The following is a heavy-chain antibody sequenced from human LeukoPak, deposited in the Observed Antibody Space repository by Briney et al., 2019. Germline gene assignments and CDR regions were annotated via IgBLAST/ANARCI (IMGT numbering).Heavy chain of an antibody. CDR1: GYTSTGYY. V-gene: IGHV1-2*02. CDR2: INPNSGGT. Sequence: ASVKVSCKASGYTSTGYYMHWVRQAPGQGLEWMGWINPNSGGTNYAQKFQGRVTMTRDTSISTAYMELSRLRSDDTAVYYCARIVPVVAATESAFDYWGQGTLVTVSS. D-gene: IGHD2-15*01. J-gene: IGHJ4*02. CDR3: ARIVPVVAATESAFDY.